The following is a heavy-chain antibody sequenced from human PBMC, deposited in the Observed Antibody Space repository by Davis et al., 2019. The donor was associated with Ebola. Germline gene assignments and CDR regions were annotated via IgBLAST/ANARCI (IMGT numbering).Heavy chain of an antibody. V-gene: IGHV1-2*02. D-gene: IGHD3-3*01. CDR1: GYTFTGYY. CDR2: INPNSGGT. Sequence: ASVKVSCKASGYTFTGYYMHWVRQAPGQGLEWMGWINPNSGGTNYAQKFQGRVTMTRDTSISTAYMELSRLRSDDTAVYYCAGVRFLEWPPYYYYGMDVWGQGTTVTVSS. CDR3: AGVRFLEWPPYYYYGMDV. J-gene: IGHJ6*02.